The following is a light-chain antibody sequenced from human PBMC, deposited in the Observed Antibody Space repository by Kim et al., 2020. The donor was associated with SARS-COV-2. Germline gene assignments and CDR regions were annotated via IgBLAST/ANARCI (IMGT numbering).Light chain of an antibody. CDR1: SLRSYY. CDR2: GKN. V-gene: IGLV3-19*01. J-gene: IGLJ2*01. CDR3: NSRDSNDNVV. Sequence: VAWGQTVRITFQGDSLRSYYAAGDQQKPGQAPILVIYGKNNRPSGIPDRFSGSSSGNTASLTITGTQAGDEADYYCNSRDSNDNVVFGGGTQLTVL.